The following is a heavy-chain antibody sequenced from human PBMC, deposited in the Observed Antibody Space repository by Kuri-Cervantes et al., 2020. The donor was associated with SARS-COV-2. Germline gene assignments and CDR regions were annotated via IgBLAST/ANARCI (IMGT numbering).Heavy chain of an antibody. J-gene: IGHJ6*03. CDR2: TNPNSGGT. D-gene: IGHD3-3*01. CDR1: GGTFSSYA. CDR3: ARGDFLEWLLSGYYYYMDV. V-gene: IGHV1-2*02. Sequence: ASVKVSCKASGGTFSSYAISWVRQAPGQGLEWMGWTNPNSGGTNYAQKFQGRVTMTRDTSISTAYMELSRLRSDDTAVYYCARGDFLEWLLSGYYYYMDVWGRGTTVTVSS.